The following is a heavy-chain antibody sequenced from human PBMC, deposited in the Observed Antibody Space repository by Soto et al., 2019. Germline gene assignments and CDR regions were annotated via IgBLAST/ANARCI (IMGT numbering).Heavy chain of an antibody. CDR2: INHSGST. D-gene: IGHD2-21*02. CDR3: ARGPNYIVVVTAIPYHYYYGMDV. V-gene: IGHV4-34*01. J-gene: IGHJ6*02. CDR1: GGSFSGYY. Sequence: SETLSLTCAVYGGSFSGYYWSWIRQPPGKGLEWIGEINHSGSTNYNPSLKSRVTISVDTSKNQFSLKLSSVTAADTAVYYCARGPNYIVVVTAIPYHYYYGMDVWGQGTTVTVSS.